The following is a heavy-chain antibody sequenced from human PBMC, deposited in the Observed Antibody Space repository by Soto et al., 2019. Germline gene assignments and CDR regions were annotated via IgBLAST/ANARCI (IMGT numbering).Heavy chain of an antibody. CDR2: INPSGGST. Sequence: ASVKVSCKASGYTFTSYYMHWVRQAPGQGLEWMGIINPSGGSTSYAQKFQGRVTMTGDTSTSTVYMELSSLRSEDRAVYYCARYPRLDSSGWRGRLNYDYYYGMDVWGQGTTVTVSS. CDR3: ARYPRLDSSGWRGRLNYDYYYGMDV. V-gene: IGHV1-46*01. CDR1: GYTFTSYY. D-gene: IGHD6-19*01. J-gene: IGHJ6*02.